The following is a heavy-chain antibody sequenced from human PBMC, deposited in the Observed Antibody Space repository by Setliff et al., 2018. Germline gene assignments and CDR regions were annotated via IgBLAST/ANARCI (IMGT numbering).Heavy chain of an antibody. CDR1: GGSFSGYY. CDR3: ARFRRGVALGWFDP. Sequence: SETLSLTCAVYGGSFSGYYWSWIRQPPGKGLERIGEINHSGSTNYNPSLKSRVTISVDTSKNQFSLKLSSVTAADTAVYYCARFRRGVALGWFDPWGQGTLVTVSS. V-gene: IGHV4-34*01. CDR2: INHSGST. D-gene: IGHD3-10*01. J-gene: IGHJ5*02.